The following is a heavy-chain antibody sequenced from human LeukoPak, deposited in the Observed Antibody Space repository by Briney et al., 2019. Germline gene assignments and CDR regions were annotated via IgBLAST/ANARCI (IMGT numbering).Heavy chain of an antibody. J-gene: IGHJ3*02. CDR3: ARGDYYDSSGISAFDI. CDR2: INWNGGST. D-gene: IGHD3-22*01. V-gene: IGHV3-20*04. CDR1: GFTFDDYG. Sequence: GGSLRLSCAASGFTFDDYGMIWVRQAPGKGLEWVSGINWNGGSTGYADSVKGRFTISRDNAKNSLYLQMNNLRAEDTALYYCARGDYYDSSGISAFDIWGQGTMVTVSS.